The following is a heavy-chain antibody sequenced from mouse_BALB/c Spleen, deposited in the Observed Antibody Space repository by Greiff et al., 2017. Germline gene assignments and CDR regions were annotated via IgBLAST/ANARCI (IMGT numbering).Heavy chain of an antibody. D-gene: IGHD1-1*01. J-gene: IGHJ2*01. CDR3: ARPGNYG. V-gene: IGHV5-12-1*01. CDR1: GFAFSSYD. CDR2: ISSGGGST. Sequence: EVKVVESGGGLVKPGGSLKLSCAASGFAFSSYDMSWVRQTPEKRLEWVAYISSGGGSTYYPDTVKGRFTISRDNAKNTLYLQMSSLKSEDTAMYYCARPGNYGWGQGTTLTVSS.